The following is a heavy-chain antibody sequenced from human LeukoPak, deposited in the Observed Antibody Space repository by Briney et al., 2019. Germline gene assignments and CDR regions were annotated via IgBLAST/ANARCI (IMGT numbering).Heavy chain of an antibody. CDR1: GYTLTDYG. D-gene: IGHD3-10*01. Sequence: GASVTVSCKASGYTLTDYGISWVRQAPGQGLEWMGWISAYNGNTNYAQKLQGRVTMTTDTSTSTAYMELRSLRSDDTAVYYCARVRAMGPPFNWFGPWGQGTLVTVSS. J-gene: IGHJ5*02. V-gene: IGHV1-18*01. CDR3: ARVRAMGPPFNWFGP. CDR2: ISAYNGNT.